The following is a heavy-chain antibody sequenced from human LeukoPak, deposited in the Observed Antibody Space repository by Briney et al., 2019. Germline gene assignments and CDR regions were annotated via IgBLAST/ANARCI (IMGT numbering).Heavy chain of an antibody. CDR3: ARDRGYYGSGSYYTFDY. J-gene: IGHJ4*02. V-gene: IGHV3-33*05. CDR1: GFTFSDYG. Sequence: GGSLRLSCAASGFTFSDYGMNWVRQTPGKGLEWLASIPNDGSNTFYADSVKGRFTISRDNSKNTLYLQMNSLRAEDTAVYYCARDRGYYGSGSYYTFDYWGQGTLVTVSS. D-gene: IGHD3-10*01. CDR2: IPNDGSNT.